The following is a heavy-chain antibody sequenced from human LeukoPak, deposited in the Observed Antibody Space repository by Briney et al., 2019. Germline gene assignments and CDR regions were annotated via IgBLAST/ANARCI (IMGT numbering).Heavy chain of an antibody. CDR3: ARDIPYEVSFGGLTVMGSFVLDY. V-gene: IGHV1-46*01. CDR1: GYSFTSYY. J-gene: IGHJ4*02. Sequence: ASVKVSCKASGYSFTSYYMHWVRQAPGQGLEWMGIINPSGGSTSFAQKFQGRVTMTRDTSTTTVYMELSGLRSEDTAVYCCARDIPYEVSFGGLTVMGSFVLDYWGQGTLVTVSS. D-gene: IGHD3-16*02. CDR2: INPSGGST.